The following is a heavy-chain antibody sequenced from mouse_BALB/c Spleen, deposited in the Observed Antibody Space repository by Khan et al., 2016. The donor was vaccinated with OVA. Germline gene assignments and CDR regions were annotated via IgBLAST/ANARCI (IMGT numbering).Heavy chain of an antibody. D-gene: IGHD1-1*01. CDR2: INTYTGEP. Sequence: QIQLVQSGPELRKPGETVKISCKASGYTFTNYGMNWVKQSPGKALKWMGWINTYTGEPTYADDFKGRFAFSLETSASTAYLQINNLKNEDTASCYCGRTPYVSYTLDYWGQGTSVTVSS. CDR1: GYTFTNYG. CDR3: GRTPYVSYTLDY. J-gene: IGHJ4*01. V-gene: IGHV9-3-1*01.